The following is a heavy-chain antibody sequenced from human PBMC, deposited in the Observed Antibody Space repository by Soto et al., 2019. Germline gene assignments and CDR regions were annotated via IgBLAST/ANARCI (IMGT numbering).Heavy chain of an antibody. CDR2: INAGNGNT. J-gene: IGHJ6*02. D-gene: IGHD1-26*01. CDR3: ASSGGSYSPRYYYYGMDV. CDR1: GYTFTSYA. Sequence: ASVKVSCKASGYTFTSYAMHWVRQAPGQRLEWMGWINAGNGNTKYSQKFQGRVTITRDTSASTAYMELSSLRSEDTAVYYCASSGGSYSPRYYYYGMDVWGQGTTVTVSS. V-gene: IGHV1-3*01.